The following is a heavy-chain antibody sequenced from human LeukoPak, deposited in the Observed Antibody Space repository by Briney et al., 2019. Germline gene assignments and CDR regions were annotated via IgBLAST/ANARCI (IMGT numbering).Heavy chain of an antibody. V-gene: IGHV4-31*03. D-gene: IGHD3-3*01. CDR3: AREAFGTSYNWFDP. CDR1: GGSISSGGYH. J-gene: IGHJ5*02. CDR2: IYYSGST. Sequence: SETLSLTCTVSGGSISSGGYHWSWIRQHPGKGLEWIGYIYYSGSTYYNPSLKSRVTISVDTSKNQFSLKLSSVTAADTAVYYCAREAFGTSYNWFDPWGQGTLVTVSS.